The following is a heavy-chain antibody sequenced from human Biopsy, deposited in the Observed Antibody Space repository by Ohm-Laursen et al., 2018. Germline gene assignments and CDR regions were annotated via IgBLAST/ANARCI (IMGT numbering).Heavy chain of an antibody. V-gene: IGHV1-46*01. J-gene: IGHJ4*02. D-gene: IGHD5-24*01. CDR2: INPSGGDT. CDR1: GYTFTNYY. CDR3: ARTDDFNFDFDY. Sequence: ASVKVSCKVSGYTFTNYYMHWVRQAPGQGLEWMGIINPSGGDTTYAQNFQGRLIMTRDTSTSTVYMELSSLTSEDTAVYSCARTDDFNFDFDYWGQGTLVTVSS.